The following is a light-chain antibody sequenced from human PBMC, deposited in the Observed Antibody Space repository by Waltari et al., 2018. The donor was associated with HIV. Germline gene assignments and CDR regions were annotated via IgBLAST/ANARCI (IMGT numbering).Light chain of an antibody. CDR1: SSAVGGFDY. CDR2: EVN. V-gene: IGLV2-8*01. CDR3: TSYKDANDVV. J-gene: IGLJ2*01. Sequence: QSALTPPPSASGSPRQSVTTSCTGTSSAVGGFDYVSWYHQQPPQAPKLILYEVNRRPSWVPDLFSGSKSGNTASLTVSGLQPEDEGDYYYTSYKDANDVVFGGGTKLTVL.